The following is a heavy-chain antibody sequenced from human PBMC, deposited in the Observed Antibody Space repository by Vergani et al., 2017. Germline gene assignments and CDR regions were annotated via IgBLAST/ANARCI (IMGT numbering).Heavy chain of an antibody. CDR3: ARRVWSGVPAAQFDY. Sequence: QVQLQESGPGLVKPSQTLSLTCTVSGGSISSGSYYWGWIRQPPGKGLEWIGSIYYSGSTYYNPSLKSRVTISVNTSKNQFSLKLSSVTAADTAVYYCARRVWSGVPAAQFDYWGQGTLVTVSS. J-gene: IGHJ4*02. D-gene: IGHD2-2*01. CDR2: IYYSGST. CDR1: GGSISSGSYY. V-gene: IGHV4-39*01.